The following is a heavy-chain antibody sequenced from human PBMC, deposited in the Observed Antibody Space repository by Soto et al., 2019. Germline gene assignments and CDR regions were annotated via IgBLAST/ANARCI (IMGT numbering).Heavy chain of an antibody. CDR1: GGSISSSSYY. Sequence: SETLSLTCTVSGGSISSSSYYWGWIRQPPGKGLEWIGSIYYSGSTYYNPSLKSRVTISVDTSKNQFSLKLSSVTAADTAVYYCASPKIAFYNWSDPLRQGTLVIGSA. V-gene: IGHV4-39*01. CDR2: IYYSGST. CDR3: ASPKIAFYNWSDP. J-gene: IGHJ5*02. D-gene: IGHD3-3*02.